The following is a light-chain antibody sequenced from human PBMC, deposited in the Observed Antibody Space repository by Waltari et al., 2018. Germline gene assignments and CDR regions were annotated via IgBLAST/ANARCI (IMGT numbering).Light chain of an antibody. CDR2: HPS. Sequence: EIVLTQSPGTLSLSQGERPTLSCWASQGVGKYLPWYQPRPVQAPRLLLYHPSIRATGIPDRFSGSGYVTDFSLTISRLEPEDFAVYYCQKYDFLPATFGQGTTVEIK. CDR3: QKYDFLPAT. J-gene: IGKJ1*01. CDR1: QGVGKY. V-gene: IGKV3-20*01.